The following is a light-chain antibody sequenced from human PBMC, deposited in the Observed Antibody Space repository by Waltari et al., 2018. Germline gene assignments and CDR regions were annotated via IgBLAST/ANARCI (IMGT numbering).Light chain of an antibody. Sequence: TQDPAVSVAMGQTVRITCQGDSLRCYYASWYRQRPGQAPILVMYDKNNRPSGVPDRFSGSSSDNTASLTITGAQAEDEAYYYCHSRDASGVGGTFGGGTKLTVL. J-gene: IGLJ3*02. V-gene: IGLV3-19*01. CDR1: SLRCYY. CDR2: DKN. CDR3: HSRDASGVGGT.